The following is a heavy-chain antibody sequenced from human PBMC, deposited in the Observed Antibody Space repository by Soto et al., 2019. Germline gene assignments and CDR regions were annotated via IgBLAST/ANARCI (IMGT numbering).Heavy chain of an antibody. V-gene: IGHV3-53*01. J-gene: IGHJ6*02. CDR1: GFTVSSNY. CDR3: ARVGGSGTLYYYYGMDV. Sequence: GSLRLSCAASGFTVSSNYMSWVRQAPGKGLEWVSVIYSGGSTYYADSVKGRFTISRDNSKNTLYLQMNSLRAEDTAVYYCARVGGSGTLYYYYGMDVWGQGTTVTVSS. D-gene: IGHD3-10*01. CDR2: IYSGGST.